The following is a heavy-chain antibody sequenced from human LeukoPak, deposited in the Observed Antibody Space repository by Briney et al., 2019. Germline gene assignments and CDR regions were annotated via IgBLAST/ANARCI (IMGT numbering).Heavy chain of an antibody. J-gene: IGHJ3*02. CDR1: GGSISSYY. Sequence: SETLPLTCTVSGGSISSYYWSWIRQPAGKGLEWIGRIYSSGYTNYNPSLKSRVTMSVDTSKNQFSLKLSSVTAADTAVYYCARVAAMSTHDAFDIWGQGIMDTVSS. CDR3: ARVAAMSTHDAFDI. D-gene: IGHD5-18*01. CDR2: IYSSGYT. V-gene: IGHV4-4*07.